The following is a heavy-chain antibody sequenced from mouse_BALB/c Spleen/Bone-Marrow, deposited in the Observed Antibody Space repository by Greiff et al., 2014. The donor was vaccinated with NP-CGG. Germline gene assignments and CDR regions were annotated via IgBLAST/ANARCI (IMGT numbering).Heavy chain of an antibody. CDR2: INPFNGGS. D-gene: IGHD1-1*01. CDR3: ARRDYGSSPFDY. J-gene: IGHJ2*01. Sequence: QLKESGPELVKPGASMKISCKASGYSFTGYTMNWVKQSHGKNLEWIGLINPFNGGSIYNQKFKGKATLTIHKSSSTAYMELLSLTSEDSAVYYCARRDYGSSPFDYWGQGTTLTVSS. CDR1: GYSFTGYT. V-gene: IGHV1-18*01.